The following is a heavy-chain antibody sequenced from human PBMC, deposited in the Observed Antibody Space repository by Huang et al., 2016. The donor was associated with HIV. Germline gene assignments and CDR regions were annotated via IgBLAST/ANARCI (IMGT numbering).Heavy chain of an antibody. CDR3: AKADSGAAAGSLVDY. CDR1: GFTFSSYA. CDR2: ITGRGSSS. J-gene: IGHJ4*02. Sequence: EVQLLVSGGGLVQPGGSLRLSCAASGFTFSSYAMSWVRQAPGKGLEWVAGITGRGSSSYYADAVKGRFTISRDNSKNTLYLQMNILRAEDTAIYYCAKADSGAAAGSLVDYWGQGTLVTVSS. D-gene: IGHD6-13*01. V-gene: IGHV3-23*01.